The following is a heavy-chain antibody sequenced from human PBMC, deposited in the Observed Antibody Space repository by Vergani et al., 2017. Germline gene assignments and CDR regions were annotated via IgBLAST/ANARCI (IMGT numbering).Heavy chain of an antibody. J-gene: IGHJ4*02. V-gene: IGHV3-30*02. CDR1: GFTFCSYG. CDR3: ARLPMVGGEGAGGSRGGGPFDY. Sequence: QVQLLESGGGVVQPGGSLRLSCAASGFTFCSYGMHWVRQAPGKGLEWVAFIRYDGSNKYYADSVKGRFTISRDNYKNTLYLQMNSLRAEDTAVYYCARLPMVGGEGAGGSRGGGPFDYWGQETLVTVSS. D-gene: IGHD3-10*01. CDR2: IRYDGSNK.